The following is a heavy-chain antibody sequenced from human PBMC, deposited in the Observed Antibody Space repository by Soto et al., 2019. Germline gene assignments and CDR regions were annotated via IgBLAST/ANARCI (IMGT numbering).Heavy chain of an antibody. V-gene: IGHV3-30-3*01. CDR3: ARDLGSAAGVYGMDV. J-gene: IGHJ6*02. CDR1: GFTFSSYA. D-gene: IGHD2-15*01. Sequence: QVQLVESGGGLVQPGRSLRLSCAASGFTFSSYAMHWVRQAPGKGLEWVAVISYDGSNKYYADSVKGRFTISRDNSKNTMYLQMNGLRAEDTAVYYGARDLGSAAGVYGMDVWGQGTTVTVSS. CDR2: ISYDGSNK.